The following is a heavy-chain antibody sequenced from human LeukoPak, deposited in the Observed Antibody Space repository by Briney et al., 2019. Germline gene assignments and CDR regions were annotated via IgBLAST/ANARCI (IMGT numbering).Heavy chain of an antibody. D-gene: IGHD6-13*01. V-gene: IGHV4-59*01. CDR1: GGSISSYY. Sequence: WETLSLTCTVSGGSISSYYGSWIRQPPGKGLEWIGYIYSSGSTNDNPSLTSRVTISVDTSKNQFSLKLSSVTAADTAVYYCARVKQPRYYFDYWGQGTPVTVSS. J-gene: IGHJ4*02. CDR2: IYSSGST. CDR3: ARVKQPRYYFDY.